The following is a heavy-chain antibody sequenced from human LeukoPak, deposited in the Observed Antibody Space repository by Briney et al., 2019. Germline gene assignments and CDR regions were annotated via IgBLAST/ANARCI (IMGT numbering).Heavy chain of an antibody. CDR3: ARVAEAAAFDS. CDR1: GFTFSSYS. V-gene: IGHV3-21*01. Sequence: GGSLRLSCAASGFTFSSYSINWVRQAPGKGLEWVSSISSSSSYIYYADSVKSRFTISRDNAKNSLYLQMNSLRAEDTAVYYCARVAEAAAFDSWGQGTLVTVSS. D-gene: IGHD6-13*01. J-gene: IGHJ4*02. CDR2: ISSSSSYI.